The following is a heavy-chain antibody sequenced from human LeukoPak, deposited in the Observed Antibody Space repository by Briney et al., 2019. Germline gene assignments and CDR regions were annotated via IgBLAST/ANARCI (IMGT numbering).Heavy chain of an antibody. CDR3: ASQTSKRYCSGGSCYFDAFDI. J-gene: IGHJ3*02. D-gene: IGHD2-15*01. CDR2: INPNTGGT. V-gene: IGHV1-2*02. CDR1: GYTFTGYC. Sequence: ASVKVSCKASGYTFTGYCMQWVRQAPGQGLEWMGWINPNTGGTNYAQKFQGRVTVTTDTSVSTGYMELSRLTSDDTAVYYCASQTSKRYCSGGSCYFDAFDIWGQGTMVTVSS.